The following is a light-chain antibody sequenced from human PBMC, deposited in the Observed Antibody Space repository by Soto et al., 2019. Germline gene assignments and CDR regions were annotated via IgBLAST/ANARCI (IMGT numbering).Light chain of an antibody. J-gene: IGKJ3*01. CDR1: QSISNW. CDR2: KAS. Sequence: DIQMTQSPSTLSASVGDRVIITCRASQSISNWLACYQQKPGRAPKLLIYKASILQSGVPSRFSGSASGTEFTLTISSLQPDDFATYFCQQYNRYSQFTFGPGTKVDVK. CDR3: QQYNRYSQFT. V-gene: IGKV1-5*03.